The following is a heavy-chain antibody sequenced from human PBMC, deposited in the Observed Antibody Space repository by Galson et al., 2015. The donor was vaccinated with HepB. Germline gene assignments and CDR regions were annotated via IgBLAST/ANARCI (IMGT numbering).Heavy chain of an antibody. D-gene: IGHD4-23*01. CDR2: ISGSGGST. V-gene: IGHV3-23*01. CDR3: AKDGAPLNYGGEDWYFDL. J-gene: IGHJ2*01. Sequence: LRLSCAASGFTFSSYAMSWVRQAPGKGLEWVSAISGSGGSTYYADSVKGRFTISRDNSKNTLYLQMNSLRAEDTAVYYCAKDGAPLNYGGEDWYFDLWGRGTLVTVSS. CDR1: GFTFSSYA.